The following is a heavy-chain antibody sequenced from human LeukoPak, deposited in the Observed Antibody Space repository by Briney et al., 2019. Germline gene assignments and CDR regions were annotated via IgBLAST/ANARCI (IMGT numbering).Heavy chain of an antibody. CDR3: AREANPYSGSDLGFDY. CDR1: GYTFTGYY. D-gene: IGHD1-26*01. CDR2: INPNSGGA. J-gene: IGHJ4*02. Sequence: AAVKLCCKASGYTFTGYYMHWVRQAPGQGLEWMGWINPNSGGANYAQKFQGRVTMTRDTSISTAYMELSRLRSDDTAVYYCAREANPYSGSDLGFDYWGKGTLVSASS. V-gene: IGHV1-2*02.